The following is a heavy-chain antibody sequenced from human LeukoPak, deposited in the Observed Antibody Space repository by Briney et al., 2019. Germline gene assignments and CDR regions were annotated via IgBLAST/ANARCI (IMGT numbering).Heavy chain of an antibody. J-gene: IGHJ4*02. CDR2: ISGSGGSA. Sequence: GGSLRLSCAASGFTFSSYAMSWVHQAPGKGLEWVSAISGSGGSAYYGDSVKGRFTISRDKSKNTLYLQMNSLRAEDTAVYYCAKLYCSSTSCSYDYWGQGTLVTVSS. D-gene: IGHD2-2*01. V-gene: IGHV3-23*01. CDR3: AKLYCSSTSCSYDY. CDR1: GFTFSSYA.